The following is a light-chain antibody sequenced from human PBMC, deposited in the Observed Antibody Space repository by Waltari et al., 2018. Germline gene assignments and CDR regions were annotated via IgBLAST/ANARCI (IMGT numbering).Light chain of an antibody. CDR1: QSFSDNS. V-gene: IGKV3-20*01. Sequence: EIVLTQSPGTLSLSPGERATLPCRASQSFSDNSLAWYQQKAGQGPRLLIYDASSRASGIPDRFSGGGSGTDFTLTISSLEPEDFAMYYCQHYDNSVRTFGQGTKVEIK. J-gene: IGKJ1*01. CDR3: QHYDNSVRT. CDR2: DAS.